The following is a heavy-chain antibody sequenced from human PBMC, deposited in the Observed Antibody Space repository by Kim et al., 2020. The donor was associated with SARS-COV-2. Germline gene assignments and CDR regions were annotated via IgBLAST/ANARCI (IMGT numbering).Heavy chain of an antibody. CDR1: GFTLSSYW. Sequence: GGSLRLSCAASGFTLSSYWMHWVRQVPGKGLVWVSRINSDGSSTNYADSVKGRFTISRDIAKNTLYLQMNSMRAEDTALYYCARGYCSGGTCYAADYWGQGTLVTVYS. D-gene: IGHD2-15*01. J-gene: IGHJ4*02. CDR3: ARGYCSGGTCYAADY. V-gene: IGHV3-74*01. CDR2: INSDGSST.